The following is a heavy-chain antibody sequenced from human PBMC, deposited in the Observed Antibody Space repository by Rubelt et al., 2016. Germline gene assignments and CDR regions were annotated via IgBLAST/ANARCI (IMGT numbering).Heavy chain of an antibody. Sequence: QVQLVQSGAEVKKPGASVKVSCKASGYTFTSYYMHWVRQAPGQGLEWLGIINPSGGCTSYEQKFQGRVTMTRDTSTSTVYMELSSLGAEDTAVYYCARVYDSSDTYYFDYWGQGTLVTVSS. D-gene: IGHD3-22*01. CDR3: ARVYDSSDTYYFDY. CDR1: GYTFTSYY. V-gene: IGHV1-46*01. J-gene: IGHJ4*02. CDR2: INPSGGCT.